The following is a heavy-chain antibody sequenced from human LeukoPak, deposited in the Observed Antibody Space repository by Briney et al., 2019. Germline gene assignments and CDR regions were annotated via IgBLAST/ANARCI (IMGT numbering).Heavy chain of an antibody. CDR1: GGSISSFY. CDR3: ARGNYDDSYAYGGDFDS. CDR2: MSNSGST. J-gene: IGHJ4*02. D-gene: IGHD3-16*01. Sequence: SETLSLTCSVSGGSISSFYWNWIRQPPGQGLEWIGYMSNSGSTNYNPSLKSRLTISVDTSKNHLSLRLSSVTAADTAVYYCARGNYDDSYAYGGDFDSWGQGTLVTVSS. V-gene: IGHV4-59*01.